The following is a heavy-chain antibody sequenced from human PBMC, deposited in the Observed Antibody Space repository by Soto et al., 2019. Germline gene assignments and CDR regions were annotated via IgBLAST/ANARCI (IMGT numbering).Heavy chain of an antibody. CDR1: GFTFSSYG. CDR3: AKGVEYFHH. CDR2: ISNDGSNT. V-gene: IGHV3-30*18. J-gene: IGHJ1*01. Sequence: QVQLVESGGGVVQPGRSLRLSCAASGFTFSSYGMHWVRQAPGKGLEWVAVISNDGSNTYYADSVKGRFTISRDNSKNTLFLQMSSLRAEDTAVYYCAKGVEYFHHWGQGTLVTVSS.